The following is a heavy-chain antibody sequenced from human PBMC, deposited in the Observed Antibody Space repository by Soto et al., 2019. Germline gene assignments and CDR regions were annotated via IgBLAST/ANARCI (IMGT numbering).Heavy chain of an antibody. CDR1: GFTFSNYG. J-gene: IGHJ4*02. D-gene: IGHD6-19*01. CDR3: AKDGISKRYSSGVSIDY. Sequence: PGGSLRLSCVASGFTFSNYGMHWVRQAPGKGLEWVAVISYDGSNTYYGDSVKGRFTISRDNSKNTLHLQMNSPRAEDTAVYYCAKDGISKRYSSGVSIDYWGQGTLVTVSS. CDR2: ISYDGSNT. V-gene: IGHV3-30*18.